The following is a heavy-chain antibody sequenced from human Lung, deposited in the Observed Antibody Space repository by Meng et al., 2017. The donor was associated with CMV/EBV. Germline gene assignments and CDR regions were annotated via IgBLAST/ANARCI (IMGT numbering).Heavy chain of an antibody. J-gene: IGHJ1*01. D-gene: IGHD1-7*01. V-gene: IGHV3-21*01. Sequence: GEXXKISCEVSGFTFSSYTMNWVRQAPGKGLEWVSSISGFSDYIHYADSVKGRFTISRDNAKNSLYLQMNSLRAEDTAVYYCARAPGIGGTTGVYWGQGTXVNGAS. CDR3: ARAPGIGGTTGVY. CDR1: GFTFSSYT. CDR2: ISGFSDYI.